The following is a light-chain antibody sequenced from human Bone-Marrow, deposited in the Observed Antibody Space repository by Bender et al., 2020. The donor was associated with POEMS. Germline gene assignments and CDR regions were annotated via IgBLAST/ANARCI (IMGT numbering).Light chain of an antibody. CDR2: EVT. Sequence: QSALTQPPSASGSPGQSITISCTGTSSDVGNYNLVSWYQHHPGKAPKLMIYEVTKRTSGVPDRFSGSKSGNTASLTISGLQTEDEADYYCCSYAGSYSFVFGTGTEVTVL. CDR3: CSYAGSYSFV. CDR1: SSDVGNYNL. J-gene: IGLJ1*01. V-gene: IGLV2-11*01.